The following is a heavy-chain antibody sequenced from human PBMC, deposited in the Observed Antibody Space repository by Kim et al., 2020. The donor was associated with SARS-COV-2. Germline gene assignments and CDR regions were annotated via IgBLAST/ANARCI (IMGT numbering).Heavy chain of an antibody. J-gene: IGHJ1*01. CDR1: GFTFSNYG. CDR2: ISYDGSNK. CDR3: VKGPYDSSGYTEYFQH. D-gene: IGHD3-22*01. Sequence: GGSLRLSCSASGFTFSNYGMHWVRQAPGKGLEWVAVISYDGSNKYYADSVKGRFTISRDNSKNTLSLQMNSLRAEDTAVYYCVKGPYDSSGYTEYFQHWGQGTLVIVSS. V-gene: IGHV3-30*18.